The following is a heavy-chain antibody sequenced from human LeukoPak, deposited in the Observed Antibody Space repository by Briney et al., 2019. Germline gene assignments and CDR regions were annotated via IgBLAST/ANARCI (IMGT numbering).Heavy chain of an antibody. V-gene: IGHV1-2*02. Sequence: EASVKVSCKASGYTFTGYYMHWVRQAPGQGLEWMGWINPNSGGTNYAQKFQGRVTMTRDTSISTAYMELSRLRSDDTAVYYCARDPYYDSSVYDAFDIWGQGTLVTVSS. CDR1: GYTFTGYY. D-gene: IGHD3-22*01. J-gene: IGHJ3*02. CDR3: ARDPYYDSSVYDAFDI. CDR2: INPNSGGT.